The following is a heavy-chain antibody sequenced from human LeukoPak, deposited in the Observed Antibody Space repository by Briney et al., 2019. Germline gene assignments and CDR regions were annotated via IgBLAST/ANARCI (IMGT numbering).Heavy chain of an antibody. D-gene: IGHD5-12*01. Sequence: GGSLRLSCAASGFTFSSYSMDWVRQAPGKGLEWISYISSSRTTIYYADSVKGRFTISRDNAKNSLYLQMNSLRAKDTAVYYCARVNRMATKWYFDLWGRGTLVTVSS. V-gene: IGHV3-48*04. CDR3: ARVNRMATKWYFDL. CDR2: ISSSRTTI. CDR1: GFTFSSYS. J-gene: IGHJ2*01.